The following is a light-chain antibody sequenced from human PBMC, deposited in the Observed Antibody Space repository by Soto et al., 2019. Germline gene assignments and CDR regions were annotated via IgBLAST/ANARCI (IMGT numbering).Light chain of an antibody. J-gene: IGKJ2*01. Sequence: VLTQSPATLSLSPGERATLSCRASQSVSTYLAWYQQKPGQAPRLLIYDASNRATGIPARFSGSGSGTDFTLTISSLEPEDFAVYYCQQRSNWYTFGQGTRLEIK. CDR2: DAS. V-gene: IGKV3-11*01. CDR3: QQRSNWYT. CDR1: QSVSTY.